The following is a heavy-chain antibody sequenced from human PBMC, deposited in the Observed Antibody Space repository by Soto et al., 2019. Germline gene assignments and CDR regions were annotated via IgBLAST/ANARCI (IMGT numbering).Heavy chain of an antibody. CDR2: INPNGGDT. Sequence: ASGKVSCKASGYTFTYYHVHWVRQAPGQGLEWKGIINPNGGDTTYAQKFQGRVTMTRDTSRSTVYMEVSSLRSEDTALYYCARVPYSSGLLFYLEYWGQGTLVTVS. CDR3: ARVPYSSGLLFYLEY. CDR1: GYTFTYYH. V-gene: IGHV1-46*01. J-gene: IGHJ4*02. D-gene: IGHD5-18*01.